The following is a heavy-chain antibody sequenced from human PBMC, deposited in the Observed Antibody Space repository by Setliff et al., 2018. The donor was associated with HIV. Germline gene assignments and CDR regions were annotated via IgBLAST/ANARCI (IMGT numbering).Heavy chain of an antibody. V-gene: IGHV3-53*01. J-gene: IGHJ4*02. D-gene: IGHD6-13*01. Sequence: GGSLRLSCAASGFTVSSNSMSWVRQAPGKGLEWVSVIYSVGITYYTDSVKGRFTISRDNSKNTLYLQMNSLRAEDTAVYYCARGDYSSRYDYWGQGTLVTVSS. CDR3: ARGDYSSRYDY. CDR2: IYSVGIT. CDR1: GFTVSSNS.